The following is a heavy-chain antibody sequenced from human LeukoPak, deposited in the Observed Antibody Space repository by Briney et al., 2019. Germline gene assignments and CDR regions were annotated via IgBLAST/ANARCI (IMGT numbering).Heavy chain of an antibody. CDR1: GSTFSSYA. D-gene: IGHD2-2*01. CDR2: ISGSGGST. Sequence: GGSLRLSCAASGSTFSSYAMSWGRQAPGKGLEWVSAISGSGGSTYYADSVRGRFTISRDNSKNTLYLQMNSLRAEDTAVYYCAKAAMPSYYFDYWGQGTLVTVSS. V-gene: IGHV3-23*01. CDR3: AKAAMPSYYFDY. J-gene: IGHJ4*02.